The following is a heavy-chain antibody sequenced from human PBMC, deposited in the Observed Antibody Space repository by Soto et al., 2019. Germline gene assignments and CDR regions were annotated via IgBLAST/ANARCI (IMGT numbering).Heavy chain of an antibody. CDR2: IWYDGSNK. CDR1: GFTFSSYG. CDR3: ARLQLLVGGYYYGLDV. V-gene: IGHV3-33*01. Sequence: QVQLVESGGGVVQPGRSLRLSCAASGFTFSSYGMHWVRQAPGKGLEWVAVIWYDGSNKYYADSVKGRFTISRDNSKNXLYLQMNSLRAEDTAVYYCARLQLLVGGYYYGLDVWGQGTTVTVSS. D-gene: IGHD6-19*01. J-gene: IGHJ6*02.